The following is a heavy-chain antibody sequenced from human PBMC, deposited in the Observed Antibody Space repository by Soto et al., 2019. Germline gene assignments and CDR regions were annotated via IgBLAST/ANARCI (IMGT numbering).Heavy chain of an antibody. V-gene: IGHV3-23*01. CDR1: GFSFSDYS. CDR3: ARESRYIRVVYNYEGIDY. D-gene: IGHD3-22*01. Sequence: EVQLLQSGGGLAQPGGSLTLSCAASGFSFSDYSMNWVRRAPGKGLEWVSAFSAGGDYRHYADSVKGRFTICREKSHKTLVLQMIRQRFVYPARDCSARESRYIRVVYNYEGIDYWGQGTLVTVSS. CDR2: FSAGGDYR. J-gene: IGHJ4*02.